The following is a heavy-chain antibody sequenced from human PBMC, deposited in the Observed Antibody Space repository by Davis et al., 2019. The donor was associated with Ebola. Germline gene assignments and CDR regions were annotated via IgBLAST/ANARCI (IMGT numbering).Heavy chain of an antibody. D-gene: IGHD6-19*01. Sequence: PSETLSLTCSVSGASVTSFYWNWIRQSPGKGLEWSGYIDNNGTSNYNPSFKSRVTMSVDTSKNEFSLNLQSVTDADTAMYYCARDGGWSSFDYWGRGTLVTVSS. J-gene: IGHJ4*02. V-gene: IGHV4-59*02. CDR3: ARDGGWSSFDY. CDR2: IDNNGTS. CDR1: GASVTSFY.